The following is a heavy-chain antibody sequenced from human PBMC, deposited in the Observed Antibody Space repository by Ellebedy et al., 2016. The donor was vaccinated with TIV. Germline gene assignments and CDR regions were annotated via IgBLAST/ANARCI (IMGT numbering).Heavy chain of an antibody. J-gene: IGHJ3*02. CDR3: ARSARVFRGTDAFDI. V-gene: IGHV3-20*04. CDR2: INWNGGST. Sequence: GESLKISXAASGFTFDDYGMSWVRQAPGKGLEWVSGINWNGGSTGYADSVKGRFTISRDNAKNSLYLQMNSLRAEDTAVYYCARSARVFRGTDAFDIWGQGTMVTVSS. CDR1: GFTFDDYG. D-gene: IGHD3-10*01.